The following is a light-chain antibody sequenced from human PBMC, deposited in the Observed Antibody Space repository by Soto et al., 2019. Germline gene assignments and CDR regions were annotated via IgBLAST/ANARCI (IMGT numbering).Light chain of an antibody. V-gene: IGKV3-15*01. Sequence: EILMTQSPATLPVSPGERATLPCRASQRVSTNLAWYQQNPGQAPRLLVYAASTRATCVPARFSGSGSETEFTLTISSLQSEDSAIYYCQQHNKWPPGVGQGTKVDSK. CDR2: AAS. J-gene: IGKJ1*01. CDR3: QQHNKWPPG. CDR1: QRVSTN.